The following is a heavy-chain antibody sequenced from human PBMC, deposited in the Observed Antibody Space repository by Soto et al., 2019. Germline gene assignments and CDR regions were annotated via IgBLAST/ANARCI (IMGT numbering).Heavy chain of an antibody. J-gene: IGHJ4*02. Sequence: ELQLVESGGGLVQPGKALRLSCAASGFTFSKYWIHWVRQAPGKGPVWVSYISSDGTTTDYADSVKGRFTISRDNAKNTLYLQMDSLRAEDTAVYYCAIQDCTNDVCLEAAVTVGGALEYWGQGAQVTVSS. CDR2: ISSDGTTT. D-gene: IGHD2-8*01. V-gene: IGHV3-74*01. CDR1: GFTFSKYW. CDR3: AIQDCTNDVCLEAAVTVGGALEY.